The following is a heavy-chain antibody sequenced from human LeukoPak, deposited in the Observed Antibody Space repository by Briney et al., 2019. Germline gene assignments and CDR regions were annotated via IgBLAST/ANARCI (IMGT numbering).Heavy chain of an antibody. CDR2: IPYDGSNK. V-gene: IGHV3-30*04. CDR1: GFTFSSYA. Sequence: GGSLRLSCAASGFTFSSYAMHWVRQAPGKGLEWVAVIPYDGSNKYYADSVKGRFTISRDNSKNTLYLQMNSLRAEDTAVYYCTTSPLSDSSGYYIDYWGQGTLVTVSS. CDR3: TTSPLSDSSGYYIDY. D-gene: IGHD3-22*01. J-gene: IGHJ4*02.